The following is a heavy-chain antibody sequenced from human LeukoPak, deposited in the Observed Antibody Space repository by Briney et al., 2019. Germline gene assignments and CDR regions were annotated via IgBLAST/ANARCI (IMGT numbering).Heavy chain of an antibody. CDR3: ARDSSSSSWYLNWFDP. D-gene: IGHD6-13*01. Sequence: ASVKVSCKASGYTFTSYGISWVRQAPGQGLEWMGWISAYNGNTNYAQKLQGRVTMTTDTSTSTAYMELRSLRSDDTAVYYCARDSSSSSWYLNWFDPWGQGTLVTVSS. V-gene: IGHV1-18*01. CDR1: GYTFTSYG. J-gene: IGHJ5*02. CDR2: ISAYNGNT.